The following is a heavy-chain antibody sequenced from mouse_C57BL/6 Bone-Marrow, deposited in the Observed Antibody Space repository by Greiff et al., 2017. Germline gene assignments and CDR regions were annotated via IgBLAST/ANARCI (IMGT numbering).Heavy chain of an antibody. CDR1: GYAFSSSW. CDR3: AGIYYGYDDAMDY. V-gene: IGHV1-82*01. Sequence: VKLMESGPELVKPGASVKISCKASGYAFSSSWMNWVKQRPGKGLEWIGRIYPGDGDTNYNGKFKGKATLTADKSSSTAYMQLSSLTSEDSAVYFCAGIYYGYDDAMDYWGQGTSVTVSS. CDR2: IYPGDGDT. J-gene: IGHJ4*01. D-gene: IGHD2-2*01.